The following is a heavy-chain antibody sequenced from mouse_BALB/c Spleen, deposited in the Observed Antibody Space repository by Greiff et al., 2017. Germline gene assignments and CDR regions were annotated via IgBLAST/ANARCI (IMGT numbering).Heavy chain of an antibody. CDR3: ARDNYSAMDY. Sequence: EVQLQQSGPGLVKPSQSLTLTCTVTGYSITSDYVCYWIRQSPGNKLEWMGYISYSGSTNYNPTLKSRISITRDTSKNQFFLQLNSVTTEDTATYYCARDNYSAMDYWGQGTSVTVSS. CDR1: GYSITSDYV. D-gene: IGHD6-1*01. V-gene: IGHV3-2*02. J-gene: IGHJ4*01. CDR2: ISYSGST.